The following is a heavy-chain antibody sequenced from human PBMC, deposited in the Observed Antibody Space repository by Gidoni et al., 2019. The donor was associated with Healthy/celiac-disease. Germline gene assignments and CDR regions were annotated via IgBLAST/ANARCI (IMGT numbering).Heavy chain of an antibody. CDR2: IRGSGGST. CDR1: GCTCSSYA. D-gene: IGHD6-19*01. CDR3: AKDSEIVAVAGNYYYYGMDV. J-gene: IGHJ6*02. Sequence: EVQLLESGGGLGQPGGDLRLSGAAAGCTCSSYAMSWVRQAPGKGLEWVSAIRGSGGSTYYADSVKGRFTISRDNSKNTLYLQMNSLRAEDTAVYYCAKDSEIVAVAGNYYYYGMDVWGQGTTVTVSS. V-gene: IGHV3-23*01.